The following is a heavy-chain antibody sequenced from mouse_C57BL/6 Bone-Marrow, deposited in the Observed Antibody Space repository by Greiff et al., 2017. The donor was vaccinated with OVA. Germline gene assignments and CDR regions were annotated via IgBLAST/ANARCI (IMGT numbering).Heavy chain of an antibody. CDR3: AITGNWYFDV. CDR1: GFTFSDYG. D-gene: IGHD4-1*01. CDR2: ISSGSSTI. J-gene: IGHJ1*03. V-gene: IGHV5-17*01. Sequence: EVMLVESGGGLVKPGGSLKLSCAASGFTFSDYGMHWVRQAPEQGLEWVAYISSGSSTIYYADTVKGRFTISRDNAKNTLFLQMTRLRSEDTAMYYCAITGNWYFDVWGTGTTVTVSS.